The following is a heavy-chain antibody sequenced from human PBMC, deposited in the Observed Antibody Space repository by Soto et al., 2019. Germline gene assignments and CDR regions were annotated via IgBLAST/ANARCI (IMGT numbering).Heavy chain of an antibody. CDR3: AKDEGSYPFH. V-gene: IGHV3-23*01. Sequence: EVPLLESGGGLVQPGGSLRLSCAASGFTFSSYAMSWVRQAPGKGLEWVSAISGSGGSTYYADSVKGRFTISRDNSKNTRYLPMNSLRAEDTAVYYCAKDEGSYPFHWGQGTLVTVSS. J-gene: IGHJ4*02. D-gene: IGHD1-26*01. CDR2: ISGSGGST. CDR1: GFTFSSYA.